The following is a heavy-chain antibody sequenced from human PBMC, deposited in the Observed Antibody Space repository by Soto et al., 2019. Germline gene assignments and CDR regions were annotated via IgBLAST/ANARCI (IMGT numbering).Heavy chain of an antibody. CDR3: ARWDYGDYARFDY. J-gene: IGHJ4*02. D-gene: IGHD4-17*01. Sequence: QVQVVQSGAEVKKSGATVKVSCKASGYTFTSHDINWVRQATGQGLEWMGWMNPNSGNTGYAQKFQGRVTMTRNTSISTAYMELSSLRSEDTAVYYCARWDYGDYARFDYWGQVTLVTVSS. CDR2: MNPNSGNT. V-gene: IGHV1-8*01. CDR1: GYTFTSHD.